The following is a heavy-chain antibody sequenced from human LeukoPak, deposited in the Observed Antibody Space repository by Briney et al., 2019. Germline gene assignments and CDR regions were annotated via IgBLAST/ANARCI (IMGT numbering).Heavy chain of an antibody. V-gene: IGHV1-69*02. CDR3: ARVSSGQDGMEV. CDR1: GVTFSSYT. CDR2: IIPIRGIA. J-gene: IGHJ6*02. D-gene: IGHD3-22*01. Sequence: ASVKVSCKASGVTFSSYTISWVRQAPGQGLEWMGRIIPIRGIANYAQKFQGRVTITADKSTSTAYMELSSLRSEDTAVYYCARVSSGQDGMEVWGQGTTVTVSS.